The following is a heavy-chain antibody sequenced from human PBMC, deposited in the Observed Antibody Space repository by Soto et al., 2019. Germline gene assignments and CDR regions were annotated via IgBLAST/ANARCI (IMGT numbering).Heavy chain of an antibody. CDR3: TRDVLKSLDY. CDR1: GSSISSDYW. D-gene: IGHD3-9*01. J-gene: IGHJ4*02. Sequence: SETLSLTCAVSGSSISSDYWWGWIRQSPGKGLEWIGEVHYSGTTNYNPSPKSRLVISQDKSKNQFSLILNSVTAADTAIYYCTRDVLKSLDYWGQGTLVTVSS. V-gene: IGHV4-4*02. CDR2: VHYSGTT.